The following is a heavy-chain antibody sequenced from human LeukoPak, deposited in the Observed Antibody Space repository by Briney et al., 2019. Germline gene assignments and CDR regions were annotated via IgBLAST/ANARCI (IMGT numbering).Heavy chain of an antibody. Sequence: PGGSLRLSCAASGFTFSSYAMNWVRQAPGKGLEWVSYISSSSSTIYYADSVKGRFTISRDNAENTLYLQMGSLRAEDMAVYYCARGVGSSTSSPIDYWGQGTLVTVSS. V-gene: IGHV3-48*01. CDR2: ISSSSSTI. CDR1: GFTFSSYA. CDR3: ARGVGSSTSSPIDY. J-gene: IGHJ4*02. D-gene: IGHD2-2*01.